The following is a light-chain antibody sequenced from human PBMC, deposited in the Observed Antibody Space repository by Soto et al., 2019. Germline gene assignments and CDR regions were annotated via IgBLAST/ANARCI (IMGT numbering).Light chain of an antibody. J-gene: IGKJ1*01. CDR3: HQDINLPWT. CDR2: DAS. Sequence: EIVLTQSPATLSLSPGERATLSCRASQSVSSYLAWYQQKPGQAPRLLIYDASNRATGTPARFSGSGSGTDFTLTISSLQPEDFAVYFCHQDINLPWTFGQGTKVDIK. CDR1: QSVSSY. V-gene: IGKV3-11*01.